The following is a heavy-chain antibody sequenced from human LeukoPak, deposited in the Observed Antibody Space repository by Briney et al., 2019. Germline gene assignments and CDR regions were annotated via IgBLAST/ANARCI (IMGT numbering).Heavy chain of an antibody. Sequence: PGGSLRLSCAASGFSFSTSNMNWVRQAPGKGLEWVSYISGSSSTIYYADSVKGRFTISRDNAKNSLYLQMNSLRVDDTAVYCCTREVSGWRGGAFDRWGQGTMVTVSS. J-gene: IGHJ3*01. CDR1: GFSFSTSN. CDR2: ISGSSSTI. CDR3: TREVSGWRGGAFDR. D-gene: IGHD6-19*01. V-gene: IGHV3-48*04.